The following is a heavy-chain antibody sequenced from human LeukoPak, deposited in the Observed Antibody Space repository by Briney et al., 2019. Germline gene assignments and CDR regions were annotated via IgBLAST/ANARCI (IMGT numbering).Heavy chain of an antibody. J-gene: IGHJ3*02. Sequence: GASVKVSCKASGYTFTGYYMHWVRQAPGQGLEWMGRINPNSGGTNYAQKLQGRVTMTRDTSISTAYMELSRLRSDDTAVYYCASAWGSSTSCSTPTCAFDIWGQGTMVTVSS. CDR3: ASAWGSSTSCSTPTCAFDI. CDR1: GYTFTGYY. CDR2: INPNSGGT. D-gene: IGHD2-2*02. V-gene: IGHV1-2*06.